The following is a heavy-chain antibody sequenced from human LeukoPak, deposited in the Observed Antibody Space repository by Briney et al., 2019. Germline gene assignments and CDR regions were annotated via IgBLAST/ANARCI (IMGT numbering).Heavy chain of an antibody. D-gene: IGHD6-19*01. CDR3: ARGGGGIAVAGIDY. CDR2: IYYSGST. CDR1: GGSISSYY. Sequence: SETLSLTCTVSGGSISSYYWSWIRQPPGKGLEGIGYIYYSGSTNYNPSLKSRDTISVDTSKNQFSLKLSSVTAADTAVYYCARGGGGIAVAGIDYWGQGTLVTVSS. V-gene: IGHV4-59*08. J-gene: IGHJ4*02.